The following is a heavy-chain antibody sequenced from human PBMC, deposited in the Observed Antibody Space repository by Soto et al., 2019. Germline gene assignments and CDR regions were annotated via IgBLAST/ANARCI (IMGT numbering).Heavy chain of an antibody. CDR3: ARQNTSPDIALAGTSAFDI. CDR2: IWYDGSNK. V-gene: IGHV3-33*01. CDR1: GFTFSSYG. Sequence: QVQLVESGGGVVQPGRSLRLSCAASGFTFSSYGMHWVRQAPGKGLAWVAVIWYDGSNKYYSDSVKGRFTISSDNSKNTLTLQMNRLRAEDTAVYYCARQNTSPDIALAGTSAFDIWGQETIVAFSS. D-gene: IGHD6-19*01. J-gene: IGHJ3*02.